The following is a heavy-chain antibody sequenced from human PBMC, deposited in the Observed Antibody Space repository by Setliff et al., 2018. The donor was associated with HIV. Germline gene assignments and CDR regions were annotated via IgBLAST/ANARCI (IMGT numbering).Heavy chain of an antibody. CDR1: GDSINSNNYY. V-gene: IGHV4-39*07. CDR3: ARGGTVSADFDS. Sequence: SETLSLTCTFSGDSINSNNYYCGWIRPPPGKGLEWIGSIYYSGSAYYNPSFKSRVTLSVDTPENQFSLRLSPVTAADTAVYFCARGGTVSADFDSWGQGTLVTVSS. J-gene: IGHJ4*02. CDR2: IYYSGSA. D-gene: IGHD6-19*01.